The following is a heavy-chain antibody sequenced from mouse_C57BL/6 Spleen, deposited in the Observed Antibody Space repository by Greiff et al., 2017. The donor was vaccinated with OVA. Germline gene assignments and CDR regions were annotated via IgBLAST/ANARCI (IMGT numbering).Heavy chain of an antibody. CDR1: GFTFSDYY. Sequence: EVQGVESGGGLVQPGGSLKLSCAASGFTFSDYYMYWVRQTPEKRLEWVAYISNGGGSTYYPDTVKGRFTISRDNAKNTPYLQMSRLKSEDTAMYYCARQGNWAHYAMDYWGQGTSVTVSS. CDR3: ARQGNWAHYAMDY. D-gene: IGHD4-1*01. J-gene: IGHJ4*01. CDR2: ISNGGGST. V-gene: IGHV5-12*01.